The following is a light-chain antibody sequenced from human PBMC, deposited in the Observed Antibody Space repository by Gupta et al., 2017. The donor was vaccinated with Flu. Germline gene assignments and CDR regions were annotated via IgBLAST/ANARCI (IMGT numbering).Light chain of an antibody. CDR2: GTS. J-gene: IGKJ1*01. CDR1: KSISIY. V-gene: IGKV1-39*01. CDR3: QQSYITPRT. Sequence: PPSLSASVGERVTITCRASKSISIYLNWYQQKAGKAPKLLIYGTSSLQSGVPSRFSGSGSGTDFTLSISSLQPEDFATYYCQQSYITPRTFGPGTKVEIK.